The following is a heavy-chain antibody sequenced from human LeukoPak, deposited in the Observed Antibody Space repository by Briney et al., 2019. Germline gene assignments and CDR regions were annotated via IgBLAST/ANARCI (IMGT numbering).Heavy chain of an antibody. D-gene: IGHD5-18*01. V-gene: IGHV3-7*04. CDR1: GFTFSTYW. Sequence: PGGSVRLFGAASGFTFSTYWMIWVRQAPGKGLEWVANIKEDGDEKNYADSVKGRFTISRDNAKNSLYLQMNSLRAEDTAVYYCARGYTCGYWGQGTLVIVSS. CDR2: IKEDGDEK. J-gene: IGHJ4*02. CDR3: ARGYTCGY.